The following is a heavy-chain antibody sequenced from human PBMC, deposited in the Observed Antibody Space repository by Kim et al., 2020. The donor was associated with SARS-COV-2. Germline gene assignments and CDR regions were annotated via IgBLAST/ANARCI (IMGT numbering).Heavy chain of an antibody. CDR3: AKDHSISTAYSEY. CDR2: ILYDGSKE. V-gene: IGHV3-30*18. D-gene: IGHD2-2*01. J-gene: IGHJ4*02. CDR1: GFTFSSYG. Sequence: GGSLRLSCAASGFTFSSYGMHWVRQAPGKGLEWVAVILYDGSKEYYADSVKGRFTISRDNSKNTLYLQMNSLRAEDTAVYYCAKDHSISTAYSEYWGQGTLVTVSS.